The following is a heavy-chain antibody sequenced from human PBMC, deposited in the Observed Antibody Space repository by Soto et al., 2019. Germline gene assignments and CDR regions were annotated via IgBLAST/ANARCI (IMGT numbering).Heavy chain of an antibody. CDR1: GFIFSNYA. CDR3: ARQGETGYTSGWKDDAFDV. CDR2: VSDSGVAT. D-gene: IGHD6-19*01. J-gene: IGHJ3*01. V-gene: IGHV3-23*01. Sequence: EVQLLESGGGLIQPGGSLRLSCAASGFIFSNYAMNWVRQAPGKGLEWVSSVSDSGVATHFAGSVKGRFSISRDNSKNTQSLQMNSLRAEDTAVYYCARQGETGYTSGWKDDAFDVWGQGTVVTVSA.